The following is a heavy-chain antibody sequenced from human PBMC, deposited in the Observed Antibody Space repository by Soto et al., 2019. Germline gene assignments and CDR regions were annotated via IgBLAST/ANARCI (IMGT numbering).Heavy chain of an antibody. V-gene: IGHV4-31*03. CDR3: ARSFGVAEAGPFDY. Sequence: PSETLSLTCTVSGGFIISGGYYWSWIRQHPGKGLEWIGYIYYSGSTYYNPSLKSRVTISVDTSKNQFSLKLSSVTAADTAVYYCARSFGVAEAGPFDYWGQRTLVTGS. CDR1: GGFIISGGYY. CDR2: IYYSGST. D-gene: IGHD6-13*01. J-gene: IGHJ4*02.